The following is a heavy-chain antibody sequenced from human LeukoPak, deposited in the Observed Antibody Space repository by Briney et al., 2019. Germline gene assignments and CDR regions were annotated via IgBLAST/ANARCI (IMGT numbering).Heavy chain of an antibody. CDR2: INPSGGST. D-gene: IGHD3-9*01. Sequence: ASVKVSCKASGYTFTSYYMHWVRQAPGQGLEWMGIINPSGGSTSYAQKFQGRVTMTRDTSTSTAYMELSRLRSDDTAVYYCARRGGYYDILTGYYLEGNWFDPWGQGTLVTVSS. V-gene: IGHV1-46*01. CDR1: GYTFTSYY. J-gene: IGHJ5*02. CDR3: ARRGGYYDILTGYYLEGNWFDP.